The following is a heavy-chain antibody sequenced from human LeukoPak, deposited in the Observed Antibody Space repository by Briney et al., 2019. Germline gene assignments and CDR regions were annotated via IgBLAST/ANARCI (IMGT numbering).Heavy chain of an antibody. J-gene: IGHJ4*02. CDR1: GYTFTIYY. CDR2: INPSGGST. D-gene: IGHD3-22*01. Sequence: ASVTVSCTASGYTFTIYYMHWVRQAPGQGLEWMGIINPSGGSTSYAQKFQGRVTMTRDTSTSTAYMELSSLRSEDTAVYYCARVSSRSDYYDSSGYLLRWGQGTLVTVSS. V-gene: IGHV1-46*01. CDR3: ARVSSRSDYYDSSGYLLR.